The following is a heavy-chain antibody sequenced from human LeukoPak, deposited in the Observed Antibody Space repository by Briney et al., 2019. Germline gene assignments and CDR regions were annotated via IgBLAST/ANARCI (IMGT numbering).Heavy chain of an antibody. V-gene: IGHV3-7*01. CDR3: ARPVNRIFLF. D-gene: IGHD2-15*01. J-gene: IGHJ4*02. CDR1: GFTIHDYP. Sequence: TGGSLRLSCVASGFTIHDYPMHWVRQAPGTGLEWVANIKEDGGETYYVDSVKGRFTISRDNAKNSVYLQMNNLRAEDTAVYFCARPVNRIFLFWGPGTLVTVSS. CDR2: IKEDGGET.